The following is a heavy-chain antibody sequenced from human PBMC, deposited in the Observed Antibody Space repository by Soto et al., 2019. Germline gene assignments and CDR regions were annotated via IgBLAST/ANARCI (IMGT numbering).Heavy chain of an antibody. D-gene: IGHD1-26*01. CDR2: ISAYNGNT. CDR3: ASLSGIVGANHDFDY. Sequence: ASVKVSCKASGYTFTSYSISWVRQAPGQGREWMGWISAYNGNTNYAQKLQGRVTMTTDTSTSTAYMELRSLRSDDTAVYYCASLSGIVGANHDFDYWGQGTLETVSS. CDR1: GYTFTSYS. V-gene: IGHV1-18*01. J-gene: IGHJ4*02.